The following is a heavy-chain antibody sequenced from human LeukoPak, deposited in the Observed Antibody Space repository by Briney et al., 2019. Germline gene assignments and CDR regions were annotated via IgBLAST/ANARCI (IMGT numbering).Heavy chain of an antibody. D-gene: IGHD3-3*01. V-gene: IGHV3-48*03. CDR1: GFTFSSYE. CDR2: IGGSGSPI. CDR3: AKDQRPSDFWSGCPDY. J-gene: IGHJ4*02. Sequence: GGSLRLSCAASGFTFSSYEMNWVRQAPGKGLEWVSYIGGSGSPIYYADSVKGRFTISRDNAKNSLYLQMNSLRAEDTAVYYCAKDQRPSDFWSGCPDYWGQGTLVTVSS.